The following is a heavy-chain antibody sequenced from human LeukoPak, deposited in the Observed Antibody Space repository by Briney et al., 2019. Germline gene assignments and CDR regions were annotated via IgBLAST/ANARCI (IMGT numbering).Heavy chain of an antibody. CDR3: AREGGAAAGEGYYYYYMDV. D-gene: IGHD6-13*01. J-gene: IGHJ6*03. V-gene: IGHV1-8*01. CDR1: GYTFTSYD. Sequence: GASVTVSCKASGYTFTSYDINWVRQAPGQGLEWMGWMNPNSGNTGYAQKFQGRVTMTRNTSISTAYMELSSLRSEDTAVYYCAREGGAAAGEGYYYYYMDVWGKGTTVTISS. CDR2: MNPNSGNT.